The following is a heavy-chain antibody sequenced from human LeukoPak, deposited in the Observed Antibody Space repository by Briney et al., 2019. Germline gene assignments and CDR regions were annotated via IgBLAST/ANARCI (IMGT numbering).Heavy chain of an antibody. CDR1: GFTFSSYF. V-gene: IGHV3-7*01. CDR2: IKKDGSEK. D-gene: IGHD5-18*01. Sequence: PGGSLRLSCAASGFTFSSYFMSRVRQAPGKGLEWVANIKKDGSEKYYVDSVKGRFTISRDNAKKSLYLQMNSLRAEDTAVYYCARHLSGVTGYTYGRGIDYWGQGTLVTVSS. CDR3: ARHLSGVTGYTYGRGIDY. J-gene: IGHJ4*02.